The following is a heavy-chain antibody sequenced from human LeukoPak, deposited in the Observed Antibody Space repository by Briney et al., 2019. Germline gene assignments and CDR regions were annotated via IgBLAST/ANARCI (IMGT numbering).Heavy chain of an antibody. V-gene: IGHV3-48*01. Sequence: GGSLRLSCAASGFTFSSYSMNWVRQAPGKGLEWVPYISSSSSTIYYADSVKGRFTISRDNAKNSLYLQMNSLRAEDTAVYYCARGGSSWYVYYYYYYMDVWGKGTTVTVSS. CDR3: ARGGSSWYVYYYYYYMDV. D-gene: IGHD6-13*01. CDR2: ISSSSSTI. CDR1: GFTFSSYS. J-gene: IGHJ6*03.